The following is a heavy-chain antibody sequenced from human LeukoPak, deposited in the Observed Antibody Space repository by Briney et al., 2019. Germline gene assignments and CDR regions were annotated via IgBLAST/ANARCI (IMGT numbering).Heavy chain of an antibody. CDR1: GFTFSSYD. CDR3: ARDPYGYCSGGSCYSNAFDI. D-gene: IGHD2-15*01. Sequence: GGSLRLSCAASGFTFSSYDMHRVRQAPGKGLEWAAVISYDGSNKYYADSVKGRFTISRDNSKNTLYVQMNSLRAEDTAVYYCARDPYGYCSGGSCYSNAFDIWGQGTMVTVSS. V-gene: IGHV3-30-3*01. J-gene: IGHJ3*02. CDR2: ISYDGSNK.